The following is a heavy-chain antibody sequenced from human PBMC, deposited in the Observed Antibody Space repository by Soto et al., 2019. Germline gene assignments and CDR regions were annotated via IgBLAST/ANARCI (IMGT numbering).Heavy chain of an antibody. CDR1: GYTFTSYT. J-gene: IGHJ1*01. D-gene: IGHD3-22*01. V-gene: IGHV1-3*01. Sequence: GASVKVSCKASGYTFTSYTMHWVRQAPGQRLEWMGWIHAGNGNTKYSQKFQGRVTMTRDTSTSTVYMELSSLTSEDTAVYYCALSGYYYDPRGYFQHWGQGTLVTVSS. CDR3: ALSGYYYDPRGYFQH. CDR2: IHAGNGNT.